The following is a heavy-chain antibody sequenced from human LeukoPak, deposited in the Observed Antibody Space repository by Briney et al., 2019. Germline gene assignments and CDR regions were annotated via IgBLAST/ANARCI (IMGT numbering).Heavy chain of an antibody. CDR3: ARLGYSLGYCSGGSCNSVAFDI. Sequence: GESLKISCKGSGYSFTSYWIGWGRQLPGKGLGWMGIIYPGDSDTRYSPSFQGQVTISADKSISTAYLQWSSLKASDTAMYYCARLGYSLGYCSGGSCNSVAFDIWGQGTMVTVSS. CDR2: IYPGDSDT. CDR1: GYSFTSYW. V-gene: IGHV5-51*01. J-gene: IGHJ3*02. D-gene: IGHD2-15*01.